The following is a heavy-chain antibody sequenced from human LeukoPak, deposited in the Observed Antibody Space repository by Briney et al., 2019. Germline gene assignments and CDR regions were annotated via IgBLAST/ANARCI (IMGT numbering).Heavy chain of an antibody. CDR3: ARDQGSGWYRGNWFDP. Sequence: GGSLRLSCAASGFTFSSYAMSWVRQAPGKGLEWVANIKQDGSEKYYVDSVKGRFTISRDNAKNSLYLQMNSLRAEDTAVYYCARDQGSGWYRGNWFDPWGQGTLVTVSS. V-gene: IGHV3-7*01. J-gene: IGHJ5*02. D-gene: IGHD6-19*01. CDR2: IKQDGSEK. CDR1: GFTFSSYA.